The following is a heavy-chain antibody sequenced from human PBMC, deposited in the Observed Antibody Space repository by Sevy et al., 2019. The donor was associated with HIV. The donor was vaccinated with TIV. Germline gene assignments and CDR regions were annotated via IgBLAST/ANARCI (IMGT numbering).Heavy chain of an antibody. V-gene: IGHV3-23*01. J-gene: IGHJ1*01. D-gene: IGHD2-21*02. Sequence: GGSLRLSCAASGFTFSSYAMSWVRQAPGKGLEWVSAISGSGGSTYYADSVKGRFTISRDNSKNTLYLQMNSLRAEDTAVYYCAKVGLACCGGDCYSKARGYFQHWGQGTLVTVSS. CDR2: ISGSGGST. CDR1: GFTFSSYA. CDR3: AKVGLACCGGDCYSKARGYFQH.